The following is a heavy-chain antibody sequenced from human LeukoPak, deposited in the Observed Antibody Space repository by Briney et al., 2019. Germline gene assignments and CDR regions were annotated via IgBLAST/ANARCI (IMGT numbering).Heavy chain of an antibody. D-gene: IGHD3/OR15-3a*01. Sequence: GGSLRLSCAASGFVFSTYWMTWVRQAPGKGLEWVANINLDGTEEHYVDSSLKGRFTISRDNAKNSLYLQMSSLRVEDTAVYYCASGRHDFLHWGQGTLVTVSS. J-gene: IGHJ4*02. CDR1: GFVFSTYW. CDR2: INLDGTEE. V-gene: IGHV3-7*01. CDR3: ASGRHDFLH.